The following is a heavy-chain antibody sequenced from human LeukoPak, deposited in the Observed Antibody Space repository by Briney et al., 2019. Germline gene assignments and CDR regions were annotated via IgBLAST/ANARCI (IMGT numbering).Heavy chain of an antibody. D-gene: IGHD2-8*01. CDR3: AREDVVLVDAVRYYYYGMVV. V-gene: IGHV1-46*01. CDR1: GYNFISYY. CDR2: INPSGGST. Sequence: GASVKVSCKASGYNFISYYMHWVRQAPGQGLEWMGIINPSGGSTSYAQKFQDRVTMTRDTSTSTVYMELSSLKSEDTAVYYCAREDVVLVDAVRYYYYGMVVWGQGTTVTVSS. J-gene: IGHJ6*02.